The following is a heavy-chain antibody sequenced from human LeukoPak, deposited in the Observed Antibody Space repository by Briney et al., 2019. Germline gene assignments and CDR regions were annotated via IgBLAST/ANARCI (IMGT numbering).Heavy chain of an antibody. V-gene: IGHV3-11*01. D-gene: IGHD7-27*01. J-gene: IGHJ5*02. CDR3: ATQTTQLLGSMGFDP. CDR1: GFTFSDYY. Sequence: GGSLRLSCAASGFTFSDYYMSWIRQAPGKGLEWVSYISSSGSTIYYADSVKGRFTISRDNAKNSLYLQMNSLRAEDTAVYYCATQTTQLLGSMGFDPWGQGTLVTVSS. CDR2: ISSSGSTI.